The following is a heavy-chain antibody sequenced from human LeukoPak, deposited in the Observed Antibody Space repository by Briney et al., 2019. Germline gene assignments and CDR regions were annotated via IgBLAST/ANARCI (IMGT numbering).Heavy chain of an antibody. CDR3: ATDGGTRGAVAGYFDY. CDR2: INPNTGGT. J-gene: IGHJ4*02. D-gene: IGHD6-19*01. V-gene: IGHV1-2*04. Sequence: GASVKVSCKASGYTFIDYYVHWVRQAPGQGLEWMGYINPNTGGTNFAQKFQGWVTMTRDTSISTAYMELGRLKSDDTAVYYCATDGGTRGAVAGYFDYWGQGTLVTASS. CDR1: GYTFIDYY.